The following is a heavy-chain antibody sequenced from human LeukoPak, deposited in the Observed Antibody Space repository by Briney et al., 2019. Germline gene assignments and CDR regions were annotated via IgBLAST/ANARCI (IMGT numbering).Heavy chain of an antibody. D-gene: IGHD2-15*01. CDR3: AKVRYCSGVNCYPDDN. CDR1: GFTVSSNY. CDR2: IYSGGST. J-gene: IGHJ4*02. V-gene: IGHV3-53*05. Sequence: PGGSLRLSCAASGFTVSSNYMSWVRQAPGKGLEWVSVIYSGGSTYYADSVKGRFTISRDNSKNMLYLEMNSLSTEDTAVYYCAKVRYCSGVNCYPDDNWGQGTLVAVSS.